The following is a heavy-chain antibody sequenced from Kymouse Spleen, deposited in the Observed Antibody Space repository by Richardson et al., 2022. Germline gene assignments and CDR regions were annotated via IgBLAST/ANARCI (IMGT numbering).Heavy chain of an antibody. CDR2: IRSKANSYAT. J-gene: IGHJ4*02. CDR1: GFTFSGSA. V-gene: IGHV3-73*02. Sequence: EVQLVESGGGLVQPGGSLKLSCAASGFTFSGSAMHWVRQASGKGLEWVGRIRSKANSYATAYAASVKGRFTISRDDSKNTAYLQMNSLKTEDTAVYYCTRQGIVGATGDYWGQGTLVTVSS. D-gene: IGHD1-26*01. CDR3: TRQGIVGATGDY.